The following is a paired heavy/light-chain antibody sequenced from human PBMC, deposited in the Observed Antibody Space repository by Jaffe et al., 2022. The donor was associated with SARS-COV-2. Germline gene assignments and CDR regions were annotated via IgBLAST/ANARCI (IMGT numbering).Light chain of an antibody. V-gene: IGKV2-28*01. CDR1: QSLLLDNGYNH. CDR3: MQGLQTPHT. Sequence: DIVMTQSPLSLAVTPGEPASISCRSSQSLLLDNGYNHVGWFLQRPGQSPQLLIYLGSDRASGVPDRFSGSGSGTDFTLKITRVEAEDVGVYYCMQGLQTPHTFGGGTRVEIK. CDR2: LGS. J-gene: IGKJ4*01.
Heavy chain of an antibody. J-gene: IGHJ1*01. D-gene: IGHD3-22*01. CDR2: VSYDGNNK. CDR1: GFIFRNYD. V-gene: IGHV3-33*05. Sequence: QVQLVEFGGGVVQPGRSLRLSCGASGFIFRNYDIHWVRQAPGKGLEWVAMVSYDGNNKYFADSVRGRFTISRDNSRDTVYLQMNSLGVEDTAVYYCARDQNEYFYDSSGLHFWGQGTLVTVSS. CDR3: ARDQNEYFYDSSGLHF.